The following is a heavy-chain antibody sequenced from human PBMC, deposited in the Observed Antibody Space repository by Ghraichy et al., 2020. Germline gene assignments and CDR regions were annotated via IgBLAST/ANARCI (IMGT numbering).Heavy chain of an antibody. Sequence: ASVKVSCKASGYTFTSYGISWVRQAPGQGLEWMGWISAYNGDTNYAQKLQGRVTMTTDTSTSTAYMELRSLRSDDTAVYYCAGDPYYYDSSGYFDFDYWGQGTLVTVSS. D-gene: IGHD3-22*01. CDR3: AGDPYYYDSSGYFDFDY. J-gene: IGHJ4*02. CDR2: ISAYNGDT. V-gene: IGHV1-18*01. CDR1: GYTFTSYG.